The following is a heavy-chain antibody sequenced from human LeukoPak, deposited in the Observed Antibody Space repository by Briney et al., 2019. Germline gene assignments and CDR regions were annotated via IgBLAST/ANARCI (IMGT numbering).Heavy chain of an antibody. CDR2: INPNSGGT. J-gene: IGHJ6*03. V-gene: IGHV1-2*02. Sequence: GASVKVSCKASGYTFTCYYMHWVRQAPGQGLEWMGWINPNSGGTNYAQKFQGRVTMTRDTYISTAYMELSRLRSDDTAVHYCARFLGSYYYYYMDVWGKGTTVTVSS. CDR3: ARFLGSYYYYYMDV. CDR1: GYTFTCYY. D-gene: IGHD7-27*01.